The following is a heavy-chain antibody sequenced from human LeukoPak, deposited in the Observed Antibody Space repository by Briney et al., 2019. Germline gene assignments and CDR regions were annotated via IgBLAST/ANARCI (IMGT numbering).Heavy chain of an antibody. Sequence: ASVRVSCKASGYTFTRYYIHWVRQAPGQGLEWMGIINPSGGGTSYTQKFQGRVTMTGDTYTSTVYMELSSLRSEDTAVYYCARGPYRYFDYWGQGTLVTVSS. J-gene: IGHJ4*02. CDR3: ARGPYRYFDY. CDR2: INPSGGGT. D-gene: IGHD1-26*01. CDR1: GYTFTRYY. V-gene: IGHV1-46*01.